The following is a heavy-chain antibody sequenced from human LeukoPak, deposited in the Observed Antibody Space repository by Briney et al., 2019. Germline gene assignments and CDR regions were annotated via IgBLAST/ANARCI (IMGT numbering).Heavy chain of an antibody. J-gene: IGHJ6*03. CDR3: ARGSGVTTSRDYYYYMDV. Sequence: GGSLRLSCAASGFTFSRYWMSWVRQAPGKGLEWVANIKQDGSEKYYVDSVKGRFTISRDNAKNSLYLQMNSLRAEDTAVYYCARGSGVTTSRDYYYYMDVWGKGTTVTISS. CDR2: IKQDGSEK. V-gene: IGHV3-7*01. D-gene: IGHD2-21*02. CDR1: GFTFSRYW.